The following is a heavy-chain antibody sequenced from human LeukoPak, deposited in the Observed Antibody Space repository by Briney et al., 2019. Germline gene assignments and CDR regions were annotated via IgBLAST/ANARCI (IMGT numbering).Heavy chain of an antibody. CDR2: IYTSGST. CDR3: ARTREWFDP. CDR1: GGSISGYY. J-gene: IGHJ5*02. Sequence: PSETLSLTCTVSGGSISGYYWSWIRQPPGKGLEWIGYIYTSGSTNYNPSLKSRVTISVDTSKNQFSLKLSSVTAADTAVYYCARTREWFDPWGQGTLVTVSS. V-gene: IGHV4-4*09.